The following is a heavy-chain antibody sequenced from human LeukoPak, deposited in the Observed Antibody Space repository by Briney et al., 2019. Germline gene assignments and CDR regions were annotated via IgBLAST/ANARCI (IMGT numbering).Heavy chain of an antibody. CDR2: INHSGST. J-gene: IGHJ4*02. Sequence: PSETLSLTCAVYGGSFSGYYWSWIRQPPGKGLEWIGEINHSGSTNYNPSLKSRVTISADTSKNQFSLKLSSVTAADTAVYYCAREKTYYDYVWGSYRTQYYFDYWGQGTLVTVSS. CDR1: GGSFSGYY. CDR3: AREKTYYDYVWGSYRTQYYFDY. V-gene: IGHV4-34*01. D-gene: IGHD3-16*02.